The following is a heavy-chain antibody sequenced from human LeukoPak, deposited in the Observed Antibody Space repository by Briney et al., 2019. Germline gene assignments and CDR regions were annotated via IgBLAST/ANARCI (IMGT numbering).Heavy chain of an antibody. CDR3: AKDIWYRSSWFHGMDV. V-gene: IGHV3-9*01. J-gene: IGHJ6*02. Sequence: GGSLRLSCAASVFTFDDYAMHWVRQAPGKGLEWVSGVTWNSGIIGYADSVEGRFTISRDNAKNSLYLQMNSLRAEDTALYYCAKDIWYRSSWFHGMDVWGQGTTVTVSS. CDR1: VFTFDDYA. D-gene: IGHD6-13*01. CDR2: VTWNSGII.